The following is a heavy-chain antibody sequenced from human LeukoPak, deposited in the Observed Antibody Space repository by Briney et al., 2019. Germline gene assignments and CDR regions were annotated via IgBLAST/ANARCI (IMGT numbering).Heavy chain of an antibody. J-gene: IGHJ3*02. CDR2: IGGSGDDT. CDR1: GFTFDNYA. V-gene: IGHV3-23*01. Sequence: PGGSLRLSCAASGFTFDNYAMSWVRQTPGKGLEWVSGIGGSGDDTSYADSVKGRFTVSRDNAKNTLYLQMNSLRAEDTAVYYCASGGVFDAFDIWGQGTMVTVSS. D-gene: IGHD3-16*01. CDR3: ASGGVFDAFDI.